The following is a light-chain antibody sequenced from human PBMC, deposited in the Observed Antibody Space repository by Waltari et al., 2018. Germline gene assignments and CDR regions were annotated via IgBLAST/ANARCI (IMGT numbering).Light chain of an antibody. CDR3: STWDDGLYGVV. CDR2: RNT. CDR1: RSNIGSNS. Sequence: QSVLTQSPSASGTPGQSVTTSCSGSRSNIGSNSVNWYQQLAGTAPKLLLYRNTERPSEVPDRFSGSKSGTAASLAISGLQSEDEGDYYCSTWDDGLYGVVFGGGTTVTVL. V-gene: IGLV1-44*01. J-gene: IGLJ3*02.